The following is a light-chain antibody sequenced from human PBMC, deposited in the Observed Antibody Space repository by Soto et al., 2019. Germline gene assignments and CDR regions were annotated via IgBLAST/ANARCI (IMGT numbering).Light chain of an antibody. J-gene: IGKJ4*01. CDR1: QSIGNS. Sequence: TVLTQSPATLSLYPGERATLSCKASQSIGNSLGWFQQKPGQAPRLLIDDAFNRATGIPARFTGSGSGSDFTLPISSLEPEDFGVYYCRQRYNWPLTFGGGTKVEIK. CDR3: RQRYNWPLT. CDR2: DAF. V-gene: IGKV3-11*01.